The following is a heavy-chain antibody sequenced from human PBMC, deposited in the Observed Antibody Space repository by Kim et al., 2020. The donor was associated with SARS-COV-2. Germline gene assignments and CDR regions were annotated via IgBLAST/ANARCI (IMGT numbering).Heavy chain of an antibody. CDR3: ARGIVGATLDY. Sequence: TYYNPSLKSRVTISVDTSKNHFSLKLSSVTAADTAVYFCARGIVGATLDYWGQRTLVTVSS. D-gene: IGHD1-26*01. CDR2: T. V-gene: IGHV4-31*02. J-gene: IGHJ4*02.